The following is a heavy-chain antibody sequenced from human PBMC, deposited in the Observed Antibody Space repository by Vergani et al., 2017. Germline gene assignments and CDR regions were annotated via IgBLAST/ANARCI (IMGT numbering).Heavy chain of an antibody. D-gene: IGHD3-3*01. CDR1: GFTLSNYD. Sequence: QVQLVESGGGVVQRGGSLRLSCATSGFTLSNYDMQWIRQGPGKGLEFVAFIQFDGSNQYYADSVKGRFTLSRDFSKNTLYLQMNSLRTDDTATYYCAKHFRGWSNDYWGQGTQVIVSS. CDR2: IQFDGSNQ. V-gene: IGHV3-30*02. CDR3: AKHFRGWSNDY. J-gene: IGHJ4*02.